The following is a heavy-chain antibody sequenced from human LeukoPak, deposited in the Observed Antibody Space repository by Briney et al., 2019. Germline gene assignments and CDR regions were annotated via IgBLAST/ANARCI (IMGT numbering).Heavy chain of an antibody. Sequence: GGSPRLSCAASGFTFSSFAMTWVRQAPGKGLEWVSGISGNAAGTHYADSVKGRFTISRDNSKNTVYLQMSSLRVEDTAVYYCAKRSGFNDGGHFDYWSQGTLVTVSS. CDR1: GFTFSSFA. J-gene: IGHJ4*02. D-gene: IGHD5-24*01. CDR3: AKRSGFNDGGHFDY. V-gene: IGHV3-23*01. CDR2: ISGNAAGT.